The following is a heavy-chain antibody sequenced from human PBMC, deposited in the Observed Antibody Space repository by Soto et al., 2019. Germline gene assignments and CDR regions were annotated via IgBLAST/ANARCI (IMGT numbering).Heavy chain of an antibody. CDR1: GFTFSSYA. CDR2: ISGSGGST. V-gene: IGHV3-23*01. J-gene: IGHJ3*02. D-gene: IGHD3-10*01. CDR3: AKGRRITMVRGSVDAFDI. Sequence: PGGSLRLSCAASGFTFSSYAMSWVRQAPGKGLEWVSAISGSGGSTYYADSVKGRFTISRDNSKNTLYLQMNSLRAEDTAVYYCAKGRRITMVRGSVDAFDIWGQGTMVTVSS.